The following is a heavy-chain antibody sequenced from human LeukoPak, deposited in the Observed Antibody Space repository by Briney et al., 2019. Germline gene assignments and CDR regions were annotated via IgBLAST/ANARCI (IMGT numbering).Heavy chain of an antibody. CDR2: INHSGST. CDR1: GGSFSGYY. Sequence: SETLYLTCAVYGGSFSGYYWSWIRQPPGKGLEWIGEINHSGSTNYNPSLKSRVTISVDRSKNQFSLKLSSVTAADTAVYYCASLSVWQANDYWGQGTLVTVSS. J-gene: IGHJ4*02. V-gene: IGHV4-34*01. D-gene: IGHD4/OR15-4a*01. CDR3: ASLSVWQANDY.